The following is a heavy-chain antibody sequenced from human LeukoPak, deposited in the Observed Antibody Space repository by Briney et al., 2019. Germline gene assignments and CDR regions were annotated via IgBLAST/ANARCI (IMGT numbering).Heavy chain of an antibody. J-gene: IGHJ6*02. V-gene: IGHV4-59*08. CDR1: GGSISSYY. CDR3: ARHQTYYYGMDV. CDR2: INYSGST. Sequence: SETLSLTCTVSGGSISSYYWSWIRQPPGKGLEWIGYINYSGSTNYNPSLKSRVTISVDTSKNQFSLKLSSVTAADTAVYYCARHQTYYYGMDVWGQGTTVTVSS.